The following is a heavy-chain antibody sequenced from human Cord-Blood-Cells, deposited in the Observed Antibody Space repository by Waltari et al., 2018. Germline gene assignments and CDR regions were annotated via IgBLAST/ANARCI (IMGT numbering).Heavy chain of an antibody. Sequence: EVQLVESGGGLVQPGGSLRLSCAASGFTFSSYAMSWVRQAPGKGLEWVSAISGSGGSTNYAGSVKGRFTISRDNSKNTLYLQMNSLRAEDTAVYYCAKGEGSGSYYYYYYYMDVWGKGTTVTVSS. V-gene: IGHV3-23*04. CDR3: AKGEGSGSYYYYYYYMDV. D-gene: IGHD3-10*01. J-gene: IGHJ6*03. CDR2: ISGSGGST. CDR1: GFTFSSYA.